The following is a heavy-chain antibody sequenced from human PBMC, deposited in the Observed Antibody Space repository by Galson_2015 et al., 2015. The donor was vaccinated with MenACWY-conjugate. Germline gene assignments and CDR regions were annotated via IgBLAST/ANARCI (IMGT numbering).Heavy chain of an antibody. CDR2: IKQDGSEK. J-gene: IGHJ4*02. D-gene: IGHD6-19*01. Sequence: SLRLSCAASGFTFSRYWMSWVRQAPGKGLEWVANIKQDGSEKYHGDSVKDRFTISRDNADNSLYLQLNSLRAEDTAVYYCGTTIFGQWLIDFWGQGTLVTVSS. CDR1: GFTFSRYW. V-gene: IGHV3-7*03. CDR3: GTTIFGQWLIDF.